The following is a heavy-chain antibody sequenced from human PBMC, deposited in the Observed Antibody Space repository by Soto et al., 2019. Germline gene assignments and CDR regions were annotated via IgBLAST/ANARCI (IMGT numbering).Heavy chain of an antibody. CDR2: IYYSGST. J-gene: IGHJ4*02. V-gene: IGHV4-31*03. Sequence: TSETLSLTCTVSGGSISSGGYYWSWIRQHPGKGLEWIGYIYYSGSTYYNPSLKSRVTISVDTSKNQFSLKLSSVTAADTAVYYCARRTIFGVVLDYWGQGTLVTVSS. D-gene: IGHD3-3*01. CDR3: ARRTIFGVVLDY. CDR1: GGSISSGGYY.